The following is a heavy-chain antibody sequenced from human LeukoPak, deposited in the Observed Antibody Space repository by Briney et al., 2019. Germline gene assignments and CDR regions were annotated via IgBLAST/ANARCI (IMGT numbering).Heavy chain of an antibody. CDR3: ARLLKGIVVVPAAMYYYYYMDV. J-gene: IGHJ6*03. V-gene: IGHV4-59*08. CDR1: GGSISSYY. CDR2: IYYSGST. D-gene: IGHD2-2*01. Sequence: PSETLSLTCTVSGGSISSYYWSWIRQPPGKGLEWIGYIYYSGSTNYNPSLKSRVTISVDTSKNQFSLKLSSVTAADTAVYYCARLLKGIVVVPAAMYYYYYMDVWGKGTTVTVSS.